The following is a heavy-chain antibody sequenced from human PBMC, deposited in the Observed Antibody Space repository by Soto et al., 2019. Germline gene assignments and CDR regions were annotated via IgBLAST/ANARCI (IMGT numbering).Heavy chain of an antibody. CDR1: GFTFSSFP. Sequence: GGSLRLSCAASGFTFSSFPMTWVRQAPGKGLEWVSGISDSGDSTFYADSVKGRFTISRDNSKNTLYLQMNSLRAEDTALYYCAKAEDSSGYFPYYGMDVWGQGTTVTVSS. V-gene: IGHV3-23*01. J-gene: IGHJ6*02. D-gene: IGHD3-22*01. CDR3: AKAEDSSGYFPYYGMDV. CDR2: ISDSGDST.